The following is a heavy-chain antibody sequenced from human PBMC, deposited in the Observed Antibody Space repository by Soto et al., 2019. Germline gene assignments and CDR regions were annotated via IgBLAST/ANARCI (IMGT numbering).Heavy chain of an antibody. CDR3: AKDDRAAAQAGTSWFDP. D-gene: IGHD6-13*01. CDR1: GFTFDYYW. Sequence: GGSLRLSCAASGFTFDYYWMHWVRQAPGKGLEWVSSINGNGDKTYYADSVKGRFTISRDNSKNTLYLQMNSLRAEDTAVYYCAKDDRAAAQAGTSWFDPWGQGTLVTVSS. CDR2: INGNGDKT. J-gene: IGHJ5*02. V-gene: IGHV3-23*01.